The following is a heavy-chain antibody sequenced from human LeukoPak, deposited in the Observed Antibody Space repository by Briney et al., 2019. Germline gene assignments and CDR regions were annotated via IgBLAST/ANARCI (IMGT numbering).Heavy chain of an antibody. CDR2: VSDSGGT. J-gene: IGHJ4*02. V-gene: IGHV4-59*01. CDR1: GGSISEFY. CDR3: ARLERHRYYFDY. Sequence: SETLSLTCSVSGGSISEFYWTWIRQSPGKKLECLGYVSDSGGTNFNPSLKSRVTISRETSKNQLSLTLNSVTAADTAVYYCARLERHRYYFDYWGQGTLVTVSS. D-gene: IGHD1-1*01.